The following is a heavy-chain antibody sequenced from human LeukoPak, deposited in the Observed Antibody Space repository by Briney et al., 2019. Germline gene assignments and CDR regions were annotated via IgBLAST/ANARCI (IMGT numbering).Heavy chain of an antibody. V-gene: IGHV3-33*01. CDR3: VRDLDQNDFWSGYWPDAFAS. Sequence: GRSLRLSCVASGFGFSTYGMHWVRQAPGKGPEWVAVIWHDGTNEYYLNSVRGRFIISRDNSRNTVYLQMNSLRAEDTAVYYCVRDLDQNDFWSGYWPDAFASWGQGTKVFVSS. D-gene: IGHD3-3*01. J-gene: IGHJ3*02. CDR2: IWHDGTNE. CDR1: GFGFSTYG.